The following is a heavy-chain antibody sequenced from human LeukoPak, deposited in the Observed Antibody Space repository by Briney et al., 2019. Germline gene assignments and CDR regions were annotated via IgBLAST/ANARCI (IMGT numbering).Heavy chain of an antibody. D-gene: IGHD3-16*01. CDR1: GFTFSSYS. Sequence: PGGSLRLSCAASGFTFSSYSMNWVRQAPGKGLEWVSSISGSSSYIYYADSVKGRFTISRDNARNSVYLQMNSLRVEDTAVYYCVRGGRGDRPNYWGRGTLVTVSS. J-gene: IGHJ4*02. CDR3: VRGGRGDRPNY. V-gene: IGHV3-21*01. CDR2: ISGSSSYI.